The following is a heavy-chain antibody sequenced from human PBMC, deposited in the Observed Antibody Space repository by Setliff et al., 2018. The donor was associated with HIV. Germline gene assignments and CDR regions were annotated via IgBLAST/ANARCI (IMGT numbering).Heavy chain of an antibody. CDR2: IYYSGST. CDR3: ARTSGDYGGYTFDI. J-gene: IGHJ3*02. Sequence: SETLSLTCTVSGGSISTYYWSWIRQPPGKGLEWIGYIYYSGSTNYNPSLKSRVTISVDTSKNQFSLKLSSVTATDTAVYYCARTSGDYGGYTFDIWGQVTMVTVSS. D-gene: IGHD4-17*01. CDR1: GGSISTYY. V-gene: IGHV4-59*08.